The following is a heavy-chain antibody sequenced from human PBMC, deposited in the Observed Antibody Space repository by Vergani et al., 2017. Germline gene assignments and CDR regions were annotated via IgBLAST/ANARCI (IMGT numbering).Heavy chain of an antibody. CDR1: GFSFDDYT. CDR3: AKGELELGYYMDV. Sequence: EVQLVESGVVVVQPGGSLRLSCAASGFSFDDYTMHWVRQTPGKGLEWVSLISWDGVSTYYADSVKGRFTISRDNSKNSLYLQMNSLRTEDTALYYCAKGELELGYYMDVWGKGTTVTVSS. J-gene: IGHJ6*03. CDR2: ISWDGVST. V-gene: IGHV3-43*01. D-gene: IGHD1-1*01.